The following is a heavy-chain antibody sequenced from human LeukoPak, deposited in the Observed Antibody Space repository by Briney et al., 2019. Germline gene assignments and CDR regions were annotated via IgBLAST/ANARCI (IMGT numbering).Heavy chain of an antibody. V-gene: IGHV3-64*01. J-gene: IGHJ1*01. CDR1: GFTFSTYA. Sequence: GGSLRLSCAAAGFTFSTYAIHWVRLAPGKRLEYVSAISSSGGNTYYANSVKGRFTISRDNSKNTVYLQMNSLRAEDTAVYYCARVDYGDHQYFQHWGQGTLVTVSS. D-gene: IGHD4-17*01. CDR3: ARVDYGDHQYFQH. CDR2: ISSSGGNT.